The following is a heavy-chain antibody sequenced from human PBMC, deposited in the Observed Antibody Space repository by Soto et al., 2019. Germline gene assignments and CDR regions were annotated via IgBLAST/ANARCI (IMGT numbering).Heavy chain of an antibody. CDR1: GFTLRSFT. D-gene: IGHD6-13*01. J-gene: IGHJ5*02. CDR3: TRDASRDSSARGWFDP. Sequence: GGSLRLSCAASGFTLRSFTMNWVRQAPGKGLEWVSTISSNSAYIYYTDALRGRFTISRDNAKNSLHLQMNSLRAEDTAVYYCTRDASRDSSARGWFDPWGPGTLVTVSS. CDR2: ISSNSAYI. V-gene: IGHV3-21*01.